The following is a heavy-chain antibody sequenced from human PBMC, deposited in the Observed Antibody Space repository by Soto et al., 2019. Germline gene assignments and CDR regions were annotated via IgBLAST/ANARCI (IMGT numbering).Heavy chain of an antibody. V-gene: IGHV1-69*06. Sequence: RASVKVSCKASGGTFSSYAISWVRQAPGQGLEWMGGIIPIFGTANYAQKFQGRVTITADKSKNQFSLKLSSVTAADTAVYYCASKMATEPYYFDYWGQGTLVTVSS. CDR1: GGTFSSYA. D-gene: IGHD5-12*01. CDR3: ASKMATEPYYFDY. CDR2: IIPIFGTA. J-gene: IGHJ4*02.